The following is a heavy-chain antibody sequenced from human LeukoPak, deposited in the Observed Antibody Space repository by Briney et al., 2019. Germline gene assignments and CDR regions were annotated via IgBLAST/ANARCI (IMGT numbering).Heavy chain of an antibody. J-gene: IGHJ4*02. CDR3: ARHLRKYSSGYYFDY. CDR2: INYSGST. D-gene: IGHD6-19*01. CDR1: GGSISSYY. Sequence: PSDSLSLTCTVSGGSISSYYWSWIRQPPGKGLEWIGYINYSGSTNYNPSLKSRVTISVDTSKNQFSLKLSSVTAADTAVYYCARHLRKYSSGYYFDYWGQGTLVTVSS. V-gene: IGHV4-59*08.